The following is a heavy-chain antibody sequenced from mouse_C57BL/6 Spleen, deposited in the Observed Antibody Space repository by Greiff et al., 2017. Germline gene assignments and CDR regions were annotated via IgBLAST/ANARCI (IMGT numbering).Heavy chain of an antibody. Sequence: EVNLVESGGGLVKPGGSLKLSCAASGFTFSDYGMHWVRQAPEKGLEWVAYISSGSSTIYYADTVKGRFTISRANAKNTLFLQMTSLRSEDTAMYYCARPLPGLHYFYYWGQGTTLTVSS. V-gene: IGHV5-17*01. D-gene: IGHD5-5*01. CDR3: ARPLPGLHYFYY. CDR1: GFTFSDYG. J-gene: IGHJ2*01. CDR2: ISSGSSTI.